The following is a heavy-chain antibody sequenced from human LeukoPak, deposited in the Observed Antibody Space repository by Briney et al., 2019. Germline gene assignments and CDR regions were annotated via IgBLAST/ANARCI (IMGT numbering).Heavy chain of an antibody. CDR1: GFTFSSSA. V-gene: IGHV3-23*01. CDR3: ARQRGYCSSGSCYFDH. J-gene: IGHJ4*02. D-gene: IGHD2-15*01. Sequence: PGGSLRLSCAASGFTFSSSAMSWVRQAPGKGLEWVSAINPSGDDTYYAESVRGRFTISRDNSKNTVYLQMNSLRAEDTAAYYCARQRGYCSSGSCYFDHWGQGTLVTVSS. CDR2: INPSGDDT.